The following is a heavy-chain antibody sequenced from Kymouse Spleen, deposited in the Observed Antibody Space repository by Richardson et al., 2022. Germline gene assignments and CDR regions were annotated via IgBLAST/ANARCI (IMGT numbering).Heavy chain of an antibody. J-gene: IGHJ6*02. V-gene: IGHV3-9*01. Sequence: EVQLVESGGGLVQPGRSLRLSCAASGFTFDDYAMHWVRQAPGKGLEWVSGISWNSGSIGYADSVKGRFTISRDNAKNSLYLQMNSLRAEDTALYYCAKDIDYGSGSSYYYYYYGMDVWGQGTTVTVSS. CDR1: GFTFDDYA. D-gene: IGHD3-10*01. CDR3: AKDIDYGSGSSYYYYYYGMDV. CDR2: ISWNSGSI.